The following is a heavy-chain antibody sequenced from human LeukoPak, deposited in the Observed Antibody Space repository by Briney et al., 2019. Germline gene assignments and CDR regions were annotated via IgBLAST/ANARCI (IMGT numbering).Heavy chain of an antibody. D-gene: IGHD6-13*01. CDR1: GFTFNSYA. CDR2: ISGNGGSP. J-gene: IGHJ3*02. Sequence: GGSLRLSCAASGFTFNSYAMTWVRQAPGKGLEWVSSISGNGGSPYYADSVKGRFTISRDNSKNTLYLQMNSLRAEDTAVYYCARDGIAAASHGFDIWGQGTMVTVSS. CDR3: ARDGIAAASHGFDI. V-gene: IGHV3-23*01.